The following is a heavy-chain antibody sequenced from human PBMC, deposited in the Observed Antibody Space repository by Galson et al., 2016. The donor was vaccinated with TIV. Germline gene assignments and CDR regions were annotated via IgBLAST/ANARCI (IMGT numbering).Heavy chain of an antibody. CDR2: IYSDGNA. V-gene: IGHV3-53*05. CDR3: ARETV. J-gene: IGHJ6*02. Sequence: SLRLSCAASGFIVNTKYVSWVRQAPGKVLEWVSVIYSDGNAYYADSVKGRFTISGDNSQSTLYLQMNSLRGDNTAVYYCARETVWGQGTTVDVSS. CDR1: GFIVNTKY.